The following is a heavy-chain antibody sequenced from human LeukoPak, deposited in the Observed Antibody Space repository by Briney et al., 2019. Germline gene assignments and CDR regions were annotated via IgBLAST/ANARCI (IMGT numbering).Heavy chain of an antibody. V-gene: IGHV3-48*01. J-gene: IGHJ4*02. CDR3: ARGGPYDFWSGGLDY. D-gene: IGHD3-3*01. CDR1: GFTFSSYS. Sequence: PGGSLRLSCAASGFTFSSYSMNWVRQAPGKGLEWVSYISSSSSTIYYADSVKGRFTISRDNAKNSLYLQMNSLRAEDTAVYYCARGGPYDFWSGGLDYWGQGTLVTVSS. CDR2: ISSSSSTI.